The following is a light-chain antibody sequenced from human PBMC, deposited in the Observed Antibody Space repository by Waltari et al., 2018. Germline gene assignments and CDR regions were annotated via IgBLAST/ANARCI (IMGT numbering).Light chain of an antibody. J-gene: IGKJ4*01. CDR1: QAIRNS. Sequence: DIQMTQSPSPLSASEGDRVTITRRASQAIRNSLAWYQQKAGKGPKLLLYPVSGLESGVRSRVRGSGSGTDYTLTSTSLQPEDFATYYWQQYYNTPLTFGGGTKVEI. V-gene: IGKV1-NL1*01. CDR3: QQYYNTPLT. CDR2: PVS.